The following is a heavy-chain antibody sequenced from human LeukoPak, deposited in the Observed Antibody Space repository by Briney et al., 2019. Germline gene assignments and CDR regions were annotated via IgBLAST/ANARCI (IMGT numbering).Heavy chain of an antibody. V-gene: IGHV4-34*01. D-gene: IGHD6-13*01. CDR3: ARLGNGAAAGFDY. Sequence: SETLSLTCAVYGGSFSGYYWSWIRQPPGKGLEWIGGINHSGSTNYNPSLKSRVTISVDTSKNQFSLKLSSVTAADTAVYYRARLGNGAAAGFDYWGQGTLVTVSS. CDR2: INHSGST. CDR1: GGSFSGYY. J-gene: IGHJ4*02.